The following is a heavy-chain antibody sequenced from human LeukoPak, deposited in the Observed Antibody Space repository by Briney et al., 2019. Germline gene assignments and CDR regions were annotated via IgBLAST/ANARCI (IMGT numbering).Heavy chain of an antibody. V-gene: IGHV3-21*04. CDR1: GFTFSSYS. CDR3: AKDQTRYCSSTSCYGFWFDP. D-gene: IGHD2-2*01. Sequence: GGSLRLSCAASGFTFSSYSMNWVRQAPGKGLEWVSSISSSSSYIYYADSVKGRFTISRDNAKNSLYLQMNSLRAEDTAVYYCAKDQTRYCSSTSCYGFWFDPWGQGTLVTVSS. CDR2: ISSSSSYI. J-gene: IGHJ5*02.